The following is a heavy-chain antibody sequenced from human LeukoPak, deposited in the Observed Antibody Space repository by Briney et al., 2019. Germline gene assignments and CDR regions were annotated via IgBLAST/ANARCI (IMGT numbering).Heavy chain of an antibody. D-gene: IGHD1-14*01. CDR1: GGSISSYY. V-gene: IGHV4-59*01. J-gene: IGHJ3*02. CDR3: ARVYREPGNDAFDI. CDR2: IYYSGST. Sequence: PSVTLSLTCTVSGGSISSYYWSWIRQPPGKGLEWIGYIYYSGSTNYNPSLKSRVTISVDTSKNQFSLKLSSVTAADTAVYYCARVYREPGNDAFDIWGQGTMVTVSS.